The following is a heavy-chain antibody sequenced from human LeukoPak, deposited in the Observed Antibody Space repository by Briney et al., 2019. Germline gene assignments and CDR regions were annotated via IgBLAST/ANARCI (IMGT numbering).Heavy chain of an antibody. Sequence: SETLSLTCAVYGGSFSGYYWSWIRQPPGKGLEWIGEINHNGSTHYHPSLKSRVTISVDTSKNQFSLKLSSVTAADTAVYYCARHLAAAGYYYYMDVWGKGTTVTISS. D-gene: IGHD6-13*01. V-gene: IGHV4-34*01. CDR2: INHNGST. CDR1: GGSFSGYY. CDR3: ARHLAAAGYYYYMDV. J-gene: IGHJ6*03.